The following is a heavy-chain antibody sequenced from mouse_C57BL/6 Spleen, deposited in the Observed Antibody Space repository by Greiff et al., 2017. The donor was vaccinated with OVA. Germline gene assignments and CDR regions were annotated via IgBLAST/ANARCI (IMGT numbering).Heavy chain of an antibody. CDR3: ARKGLYDGYYYAMDY. Sequence: QVQLQQSDAELVKPGASVKISCKVSGYTFTDHTIHWMKQRPEQGLEWIGYIYPRDGSTKYNEKFKGKATLTADKSSSTAYMQLNSLTSEDSAVYFCARKGLYDGYYYAMDYWGQGTSVTVSS. CDR2: IYPRDGST. D-gene: IGHD2-3*01. J-gene: IGHJ4*01. CDR1: GYTFTDHT. V-gene: IGHV1-78*01.